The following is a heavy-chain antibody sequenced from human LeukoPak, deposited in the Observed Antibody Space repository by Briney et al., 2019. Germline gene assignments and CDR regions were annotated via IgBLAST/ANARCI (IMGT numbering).Heavy chain of an antibody. CDR1: GGSISSGAYY. CDR3: ARGGYYYYSSGYWGAFDI. J-gene: IGHJ3*02. CDR2: IYYSGST. Sequence: PSETLSLTCTVSGGSISSGAYYWSWIRQHPGKGLEWIGYIYYSGSTYYNPSLKSRVTISVDTSKNQFSLKLSSVTAADTAMYYCARGGYYYYSSGYWGAFDIWGQGTMVTVSS. D-gene: IGHD3-22*01. V-gene: IGHV4-31*03.